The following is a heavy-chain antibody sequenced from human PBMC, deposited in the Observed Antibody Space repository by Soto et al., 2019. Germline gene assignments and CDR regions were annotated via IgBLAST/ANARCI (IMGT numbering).Heavy chain of an antibody. V-gene: IGHV3-30*18. CDR2: ISYDGSNK. J-gene: IGHJ6*03. CDR1: GFTFSSYG. CDR3: AKDLGYCSSTSCPYNYYYYYMDV. D-gene: IGHD2-2*01. Sequence: GGSLRLSCAASGFTFSSYGMHWVRQAPGKGLEWVAVISYDGSNKYYADSVKGRFTISRDNSKNTLYLQMNSLRAEDTAVYYCAKDLGYCSSTSCPYNYYYYYMDVWGKGTTVTVSS.